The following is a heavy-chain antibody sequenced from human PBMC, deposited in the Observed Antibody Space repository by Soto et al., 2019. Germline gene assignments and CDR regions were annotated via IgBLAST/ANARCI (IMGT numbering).Heavy chain of an antibody. V-gene: IGHV4-30-4*01. CDR1: GASVAGGSYY. CDR3: ARDTYSGYDFGL. J-gene: IGHJ5*02. Sequence: SETLSLTCSVSGASVAGGSYYWSWVRQPPGKGLEWIGYIPSRGRPFYNPSLTSRGTISADTSKNQLSLQLTSVTAADTAVYYCARDTYSGYDFGLWGQGALVTVSS. D-gene: IGHD5-12*01. CDR2: IPSRGRP.